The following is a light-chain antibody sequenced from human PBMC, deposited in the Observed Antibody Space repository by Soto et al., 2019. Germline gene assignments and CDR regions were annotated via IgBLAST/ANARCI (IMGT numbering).Light chain of an antibody. CDR2: EDN. V-gene: IGLV6-57*01. J-gene: IGLJ3*02. CDR1: SGSIASNY. Sequence: NFMLTQPHSVSESPGKTVTISCTRSSGSIASNYVQWYQQRPGSSPNTVIYEDNQRPSGVPDRFSGSIDRSSNSASLTISGLKTEDEADYFCQSYDSSNWVFGGGTKLTVL. CDR3: QSYDSSNWV.